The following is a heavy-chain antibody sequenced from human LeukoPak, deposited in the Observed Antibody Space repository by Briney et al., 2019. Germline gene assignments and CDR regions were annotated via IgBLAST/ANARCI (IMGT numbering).Heavy chain of an antibody. D-gene: IGHD3-22*01. J-gene: IGHJ6*03. CDR2: IYSGGST. CDR3: ASLYYDSSGQRYYYYMDV. CDR1: GFTVSSNY. Sequence: GGSLRLSCAASGFTVSSNYMSWVRQAPGKGLEWVSVIYSGGSTYYADSVKGRFTISRDNSKNTLYLQMNSLRAEDTAVYYCASLYYDSSGQRYYYYMDVWGKGTTVTVSS. V-gene: IGHV3-53*01.